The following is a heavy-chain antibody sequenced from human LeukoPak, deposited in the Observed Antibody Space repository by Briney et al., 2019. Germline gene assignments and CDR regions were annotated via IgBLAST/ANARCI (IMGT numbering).Heavy chain of an antibody. Sequence: PSETLSLTCAVSGYSISSGYYWGWIWQPPGKGLEWIGSIYHSGSTYYNPSLKSRVTISVDTSKNQFSLKLSSVTAADTAVYYCAALSPGSTSSDYWGQGTLVTVSS. CDR3: AALSPGSTSSDY. CDR1: GYSISSGYY. D-gene: IGHD2-2*01. J-gene: IGHJ4*02. V-gene: IGHV4-38-2*01. CDR2: IYHSGST.